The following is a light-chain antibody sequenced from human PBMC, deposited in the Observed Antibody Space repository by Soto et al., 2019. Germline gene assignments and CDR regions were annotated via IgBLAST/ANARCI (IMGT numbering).Light chain of an antibody. Sequence: DIHMTQSPSTLSASVGDRVTITCRASQSLNSRLAWYQQKPGKAPELLIYDASSLKSGVPSRCSGSESGTEFTLTISSLQPDDFGTYYCQQYNNFWTFGQGTKV. CDR3: QQYNNFWT. J-gene: IGKJ1*01. CDR1: QSLNSR. CDR2: DAS. V-gene: IGKV1-5*01.